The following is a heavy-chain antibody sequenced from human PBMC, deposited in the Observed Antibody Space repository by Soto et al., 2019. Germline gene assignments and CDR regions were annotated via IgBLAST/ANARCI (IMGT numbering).Heavy chain of an antibody. CDR1: GGSISPYY. V-gene: IGHV4-59*08. D-gene: IGHD1-26*01. CDR3: ARLGRGAPYTFFDY. Sequence: SETLSLTCAVSGGSISPYYWTWIRQPPGKGLEWVGYINYSGSTNYNPSLRSRVTVSIDTSKNQFSLKLSPVHAADTVVYYYARLGRGAPYTFFDYRGQGALVTVSS. CDR2: INYSGST. J-gene: IGHJ4*02.